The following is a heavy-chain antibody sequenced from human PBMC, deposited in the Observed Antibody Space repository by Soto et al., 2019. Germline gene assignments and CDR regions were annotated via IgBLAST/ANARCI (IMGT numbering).Heavy chain of an antibody. D-gene: IGHD2-8*02. CDR1: GFMFNNYW. CDR2: IKQDGTEK. CDR3: ARGPDGGNYTCVDWIDF. Sequence: HPGGSLRLSCTASGFMFNNYWMTWVRQAPGKGLEWVANIKQDGTEKYYVDSVKGRFTVSRDNAKNAVFLQMTSLRVEDTALYYCARGPDGGNYTCVDWIDFWGQVTWVTVSS. J-gene: IGHJ5*01. V-gene: IGHV3-7*01.